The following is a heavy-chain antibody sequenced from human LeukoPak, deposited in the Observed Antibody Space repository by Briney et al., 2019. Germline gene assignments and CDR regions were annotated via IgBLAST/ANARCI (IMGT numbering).Heavy chain of an antibody. CDR1: GYPISSGYY. D-gene: IGHD4-23*01. J-gene: IGHJ3*02. Sequence: SETLSLTCAVSGYPISSGYYWGWIRQPPGKGLEWIGSIYHSGNTYYNPSLKSRVTISVDTSKNQFSLKLSSVTAADTAVYYCARDYGGNDDAFDIWGQGTMVTVSS. CDR2: IYHSGNT. V-gene: IGHV4-38-2*02. CDR3: ARDYGGNDDAFDI.